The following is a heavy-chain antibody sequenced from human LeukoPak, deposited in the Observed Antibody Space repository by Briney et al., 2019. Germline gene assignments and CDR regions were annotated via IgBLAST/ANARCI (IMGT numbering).Heavy chain of an antibody. Sequence: GGSLRLSCAASGFTFSSYPMNWVRQAPGKGLEWVSFISSSRSTTYYADSVMGRFTISRDNAKNSLFLQMNSLRAEDTAVYYCARDRWGGLLDPWGQGTLVTVSS. CDR2: ISSSRSTT. J-gene: IGHJ5*02. V-gene: IGHV3-48*01. CDR3: ARDRWGGLLDP. D-gene: IGHD7-27*01. CDR1: GFTFSSYP.